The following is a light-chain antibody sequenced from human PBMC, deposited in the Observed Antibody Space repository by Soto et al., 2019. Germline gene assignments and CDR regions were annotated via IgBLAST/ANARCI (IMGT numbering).Light chain of an antibody. CDR1: QRISSW. V-gene: IGKV1-5*03. CDR2: KAS. CDR3: QQYNSFPT. Sequence: DIQMTQSPSTLSASVGDRVTITCRGSQRISSWLAWYQQKPGKAPKLLIYKASSLESGVPSRFSGSGSGTEFTLTISSLQPDDFATYYCQQYNSFPTFGQGTKVEIK. J-gene: IGKJ1*01.